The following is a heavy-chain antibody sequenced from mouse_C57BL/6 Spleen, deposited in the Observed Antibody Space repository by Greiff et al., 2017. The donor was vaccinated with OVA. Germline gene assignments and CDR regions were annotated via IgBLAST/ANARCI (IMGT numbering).Heavy chain of an antibody. CDR3: TWDYYYYAMDY. CDR2: IDPEDGDT. Sequence: EVQLQQSGAELVRPGASVKLSCTASGFNIKDYYMHWVKQRPEQGLEWIGRIDPEDGDTEYAPKFQGKATMTADTSSNTAHLQLSSLTSEDTAVYYCTWDYYYYAMDYWGQGTSVTVSS. D-gene: IGHD1-1*01. V-gene: IGHV14-1*01. J-gene: IGHJ4*01. CDR1: GFNIKDYY.